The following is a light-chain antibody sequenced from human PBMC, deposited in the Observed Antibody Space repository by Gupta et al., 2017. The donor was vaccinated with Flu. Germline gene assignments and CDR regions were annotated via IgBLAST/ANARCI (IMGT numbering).Light chain of an antibody. J-gene: IGKJ4*01. V-gene: IGKV1-33*01. CDR1: QGITNY. CDR2: DAS. Sequence: DIQLTQSPSSLSASLGDTITITCQASQGITNYVNWYQQKPGKAPKLLIYDASTLETGVPSRFSGGGSGTDFTFTISSRQPEDTATYYGQQYDDVRPLTFGGGTKVEIK. CDR3: QQYDDVRPLT.